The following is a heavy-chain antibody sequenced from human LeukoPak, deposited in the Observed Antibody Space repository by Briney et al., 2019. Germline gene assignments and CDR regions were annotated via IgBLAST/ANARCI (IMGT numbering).Heavy chain of an antibody. CDR3: ARRRITIFGVVQMRFDP. D-gene: IGHD3-3*01. J-gene: IGHJ5*02. Sequence: SETLSLTCAVYGGSFSGYYWSWIRQPAGKGLEWIGRIYTSGSTNYNPSLKSRVTISVDTSKNQFSLKLSSVTAADTAVYYCARRRITIFGVVQMRFDPWGQGTLVTVSS. V-gene: IGHV4-59*10. CDR2: IYTSGST. CDR1: GGSFSGYY.